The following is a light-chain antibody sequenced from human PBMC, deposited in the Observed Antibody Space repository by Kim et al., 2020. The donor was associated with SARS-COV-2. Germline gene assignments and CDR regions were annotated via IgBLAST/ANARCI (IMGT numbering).Light chain of an antibody. Sequence: EIVLTQSPGTLSLSLGERVTLSCRASQSVSSNYLAWYQQKHGQALRLLIYAASTRATGIPDRFSGSGSGADFSLTISRLDPEDFAVYYCHQYGSSPGTFGGGTKVEIK. CDR2: AAS. CDR3: HQYGSSPGT. V-gene: IGKV3-20*01. CDR1: QSVSSNY. J-gene: IGKJ4*01.